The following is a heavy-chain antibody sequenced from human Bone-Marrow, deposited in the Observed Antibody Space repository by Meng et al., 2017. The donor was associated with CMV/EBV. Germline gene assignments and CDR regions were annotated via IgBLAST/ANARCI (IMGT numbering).Heavy chain of an antibody. D-gene: IGHD2-2*01. V-gene: IGHV3-7*01. CDR1: GFTFGSYG. Sequence: GGSLRLSCAASGFTFGSYGMSWVRQAPGKGLEWVANIWHDGSEKYNVDSVKGRFNISRDNAKNTLFLQMKGLRGEYTAVYYCARVQKQTVVVPAANPWSAYYYGMDVWGQGTTVTVSS. CDR2: IWHDGSEK. CDR3: ARVQKQTVVVPAANPWSAYYYGMDV. J-gene: IGHJ6*02.